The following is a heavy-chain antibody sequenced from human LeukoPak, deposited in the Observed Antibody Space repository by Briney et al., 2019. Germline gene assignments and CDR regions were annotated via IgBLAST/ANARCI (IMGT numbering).Heavy chain of an antibody. D-gene: IGHD3-22*01. CDR3: AKGPPYDSSGYYSAFDY. V-gene: IGHV3-23*01. J-gene: IGHJ4*02. CDR1: GFPFSIYA. Sequence: TGGSLSLSCAASGFPFSIYAMSWVRQAPGKGLEWVSVISGSGASTYYADSVKGRFTISRDNSKNTLYLQMNSLRAEDTAVYFCAKGPPYDSSGYYSAFDYWGQGTLVTVSS. CDR2: ISGSGAST.